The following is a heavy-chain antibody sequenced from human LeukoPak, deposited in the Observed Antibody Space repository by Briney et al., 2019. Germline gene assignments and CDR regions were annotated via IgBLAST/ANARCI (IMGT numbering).Heavy chain of an antibody. D-gene: IGHD4-23*01. CDR2: IYTSGST. J-gene: IGHJ4*02. CDR1: GGSISSGSYY. CDR3: SRDSTVVTRSPFDY. Sequence: SETLSLTCTVSGGSISSGSYYWSWIRQPAGNGLEWIGRIYTSGSTNYNPSLKSRVTISVDTSKNQFSLKLSSVTAADTAVYACSRDSTVVTRSPFDYWGQATLVTVSS. V-gene: IGHV4-61*02.